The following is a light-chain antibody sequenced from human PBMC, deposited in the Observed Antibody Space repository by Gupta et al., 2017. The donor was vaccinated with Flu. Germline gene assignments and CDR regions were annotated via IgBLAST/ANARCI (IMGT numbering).Light chain of an antibody. CDR3: QQYGSPRGRT. CDR2: DAS. J-gene: IGKJ1*01. Sequence: EIVLTQSPGTLSLSPGERATLSCRASQNINNNYLAWYQQKPGQAPRLIIYDASSRATGIPDRFSGSGSGTDFTLTISRLEPEDFAVYYCQQYGSPRGRTFGQGTKVEIK. V-gene: IGKV3-20*01. CDR1: QNINNNY.